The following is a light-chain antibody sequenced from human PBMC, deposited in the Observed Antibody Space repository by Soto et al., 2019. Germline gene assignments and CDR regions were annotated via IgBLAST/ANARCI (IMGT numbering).Light chain of an antibody. CDR1: SSDIGVYDY. CDR2: DVT. J-gene: IGLJ2*01. V-gene: IGLV2-11*01. CDR3: CSYAGRYTVL. Sequence: QSVLTQPRSVSGSPGQSVIISCTGTSSDIGVYDYVSWYQQHPDKAPKLIIYDVTKRPSGVPDRFSGSKSGNTASLTISGLQAEDEADYYCCSYAGRYTVLFGGGTKLTVL.